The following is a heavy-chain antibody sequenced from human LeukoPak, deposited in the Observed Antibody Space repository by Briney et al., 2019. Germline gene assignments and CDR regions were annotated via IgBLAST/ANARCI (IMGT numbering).Heavy chain of an antibody. Sequence: PSETLSLTCTVSGGSVSSGSYYWSWIRQPPGKGLEWIGYIYYSESTNYNPSLKSRVTISVDTSKNQFSLKLSSVTAADTAVYYCAPRGWNYVRYWGQGTLVTVSS. CDR1: GGSVSSGSYY. J-gene: IGHJ4*02. CDR3: APRGWNYVRY. D-gene: IGHD1-7*01. CDR2: IYYSEST. V-gene: IGHV4-61*01.